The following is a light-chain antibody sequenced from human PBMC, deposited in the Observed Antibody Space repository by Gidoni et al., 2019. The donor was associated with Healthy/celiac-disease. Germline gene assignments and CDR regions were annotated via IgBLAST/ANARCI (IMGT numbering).Light chain of an antibody. J-gene: IGKJ1*01. Sequence: DIQMPQSPSSLSASVGDRVTITCRASQSISSYLNWYQQKPGKAPKLLIYAASSLQSGVPSRFSGSGSGTDFTLTISSLQPEDFANYYCQQSYSTGTFXXXTKVEIK. CDR3: QQSYSTGT. V-gene: IGKV1-39*01. CDR1: QSISSY. CDR2: AAS.